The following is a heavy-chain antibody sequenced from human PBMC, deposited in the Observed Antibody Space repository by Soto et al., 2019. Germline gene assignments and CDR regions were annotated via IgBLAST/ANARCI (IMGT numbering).Heavy chain of an antibody. CDR3: ARDYYDSSGYYRDWNAFDI. CDR2: IYYSGST. CDR1: GGSISSYY. Sequence: SETLSLTCTVSGGSISSYYWSWIRQPPGKGLEWIGYIYYSGSTNYNPSLKSRVTISVDTSKNQFSLKLSSVTAADTAVYYCARDYYDSSGYYRDWNAFDIWGQGTMVTVSS. V-gene: IGHV4-59*01. D-gene: IGHD3-22*01. J-gene: IGHJ3*02.